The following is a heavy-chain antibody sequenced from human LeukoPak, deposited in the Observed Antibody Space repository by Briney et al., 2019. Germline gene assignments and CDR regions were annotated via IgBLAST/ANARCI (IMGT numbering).Heavy chain of an antibody. Sequence: PGGSLRLSCAASGFTFSSYAMSWVRQAPGKGLEWVSAISGSGGSTYYAYSVKGRFTISRDNSKNTLYLQMNSLRAEDTAVYYCATYGSGSYSSYETDYWGQGTLVTVSS. CDR1: GFTFSSYA. V-gene: IGHV3-23*01. D-gene: IGHD3-10*01. CDR3: ATYGSGSYSSYETDY. CDR2: ISGSGGST. J-gene: IGHJ4*02.